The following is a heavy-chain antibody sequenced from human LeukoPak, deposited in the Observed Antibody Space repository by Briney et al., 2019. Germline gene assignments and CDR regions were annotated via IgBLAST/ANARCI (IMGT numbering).Heavy chain of an antibody. CDR3: ARGQWLPVFDF. V-gene: IGHV4-59*08. D-gene: IGHD3-22*01. J-gene: IGHJ4*02. CDR1: GGSISSYY. CDR2: IYYSGST. Sequence: SETLSLTCTVSGGSISSYYWSWIRQPPGKGLEWIGYIYYSGSTNYNPSLKSRVTISVDTSKNQFSLKLSSVTAADTAIYYCARGQWLPVFDFWGQGTLVTVSS.